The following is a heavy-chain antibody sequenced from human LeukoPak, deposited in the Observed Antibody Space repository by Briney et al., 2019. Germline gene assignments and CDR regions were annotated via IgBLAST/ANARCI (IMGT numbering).Heavy chain of an antibody. J-gene: IGHJ6*02. V-gene: IGHV4-30-4*01. CDR1: GGSISSGDYY. CDR3: ARGVVVVAATPYYYGMDV. D-gene: IGHD2-15*01. Sequence: SETLSLTCTVSGGSISSGDYYWGWLRQPPGTGLEWIGYIYYSGSTYYNPSLKSRVTISVDTSKNQFSLKLSSVTAADTAVYYCARGVVVVAATPYYYGMDVWGQGTTVTVSS. CDR2: IYYSGST.